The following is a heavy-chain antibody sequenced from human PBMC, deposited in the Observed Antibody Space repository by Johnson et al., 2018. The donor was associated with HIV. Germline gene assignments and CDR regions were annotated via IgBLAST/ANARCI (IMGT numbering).Heavy chain of an antibody. Sequence: MQLVESGGGLVKPGGSLRLSCAASGFTFKNAWMHWVRQAPGKGLEWIGRIKSKYHDETTDYAAPVKGRFAISRDDSKNTVYLQMNSLKAEDTAVYYCTTGSCIDGVCYAFDVWGQGTMVTVSS. CDR3: TTGSCIDGVCYAFDV. CDR1: GFTFKNAW. CDR2: IKSKYHDETT. D-gene: IGHD2-8*01. J-gene: IGHJ3*01. V-gene: IGHV3-15*01.